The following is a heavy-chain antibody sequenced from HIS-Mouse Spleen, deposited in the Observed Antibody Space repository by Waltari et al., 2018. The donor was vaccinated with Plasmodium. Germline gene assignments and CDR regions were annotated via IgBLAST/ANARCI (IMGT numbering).Heavy chain of an antibody. CDR1: GGSISTRCYY. J-gene: IGHJ4*02. CDR2: IYYSGST. CDR3: ARDRITGTSYFDY. Sequence: QLQLQESGPGLVKPSETLSLTCTVSGGSISTRCYYLGWIRQPPGKGLEWIGSIYYSGSTYYNPSLKSRVTISVDTSKNQFSLKLSSVTAADTAVYYCARDRITGTSYFDYWGQGTLVTVSS. V-gene: IGHV4-39*07. D-gene: IGHD1-7*01.